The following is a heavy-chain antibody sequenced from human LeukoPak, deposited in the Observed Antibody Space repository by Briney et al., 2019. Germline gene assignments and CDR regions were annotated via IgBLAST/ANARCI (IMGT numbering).Heavy chain of an antibody. Sequence: PGGSLRLSCAASGFTFSSYAMHWVRQAPGKGLEWVAVISYDGSNKYYADSVKGRFTISRDNAKNSLFLQMNSLRAEDTAVYYCAKIHSSGWYRWGGAPDYWGQGTLVTVSS. D-gene: IGHD6-19*01. CDR1: GFTFSSYA. CDR2: ISYDGSNK. J-gene: IGHJ4*02. CDR3: AKIHSSGWYRWGGAPDY. V-gene: IGHV3-30*04.